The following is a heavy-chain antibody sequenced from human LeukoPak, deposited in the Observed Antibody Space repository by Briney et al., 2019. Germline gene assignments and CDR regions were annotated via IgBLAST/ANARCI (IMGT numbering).Heavy chain of an antibody. CDR3: ARDHGFSYGQYYFDY. CDR1: GGSISSYY. D-gene: IGHD5-18*01. J-gene: IGHJ4*02. CDR2: IYYSGST. V-gene: IGHV4-59*12. Sequence: SETLSLTCTVSGGSISSYYWSWIRQPPGKGLEWIGYIYYSGSTNYNPSLKSRVTISVDTSKNQFSLKLSSVTAADTAAYYCARDHGFSYGQYYFDYWGQGTLVTVSS.